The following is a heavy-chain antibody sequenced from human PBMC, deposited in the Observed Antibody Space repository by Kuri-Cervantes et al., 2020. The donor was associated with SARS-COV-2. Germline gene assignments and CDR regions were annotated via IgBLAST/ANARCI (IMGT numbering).Heavy chain of an antibody. J-gene: IGHJ3*02. V-gene: IGHV1-18*04. Sequence: ASVKVSCKASGYTFTSYGISWVRQAPGQGLEWMGWISAYNGNTNYAQKLQGRVTTTTDTSTSTAYMELRSLRSDDTAVYYCARGLVTIFGVVNDAFDIWGQGTMVTVSS. CDR1: GYTFTSYG. CDR2: ISAYNGNT. D-gene: IGHD3-3*01. CDR3: ARGLVTIFGVVNDAFDI.